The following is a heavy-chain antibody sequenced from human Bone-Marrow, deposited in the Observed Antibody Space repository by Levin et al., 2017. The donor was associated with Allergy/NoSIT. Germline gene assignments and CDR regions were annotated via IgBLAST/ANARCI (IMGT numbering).Heavy chain of an antibody. CDR1: GFTFSSYA. Sequence: GESLKISCAASGFTFSSYAMSWVRQAPGKGLEWVSAISGSGGSTYYADSVKGRFTISRDNSKNTLYLQMNSLRAEDTAVYYCAKDSFNSSSSFRNYYYYYGMDVWGQGTTVTVSS. V-gene: IGHV3-23*01. CDR2: ISGSGGST. CDR3: AKDSFNSSSSFRNYYYYYGMDV. J-gene: IGHJ6*02. D-gene: IGHD6-6*01.